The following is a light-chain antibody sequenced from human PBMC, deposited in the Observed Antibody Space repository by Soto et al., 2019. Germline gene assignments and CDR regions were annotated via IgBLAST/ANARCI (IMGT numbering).Light chain of an antibody. CDR2: LAS. J-gene: IGKJ2*01. V-gene: IGKV4-1*01. CDR1: QSVLYSSNNKNY. CDR3: HQYYSTPYT. Sequence: DIVMTQSPDSLAVSLGERATINCKSSQSVLYSSNNKNYLAWYQQKPGQPPKLLIYLASTRESVIPDRFSGSGSGTDLTLTISSLQAEDVAVYYCHQYYSTPYTFGQGTKLEIK.